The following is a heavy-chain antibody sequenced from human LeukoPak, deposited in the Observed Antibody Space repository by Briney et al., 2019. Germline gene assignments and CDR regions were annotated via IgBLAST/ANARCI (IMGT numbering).Heavy chain of an antibody. Sequence: ASVKVSCKASGYTFTSYYLHWVRQAPGQGLEWRGIINPSGGSTSYVQKFQGRVTMTRDTSTSTVYMVLSSLRSEDTAFYYCARGPYGGNPSLYYFDYWGQGTLVTISS. J-gene: IGHJ4*02. CDR3: ARGPYGGNPSLYYFDY. V-gene: IGHV1-46*01. CDR2: INPSGGST. D-gene: IGHD4-23*01. CDR1: GYTFTSYY.